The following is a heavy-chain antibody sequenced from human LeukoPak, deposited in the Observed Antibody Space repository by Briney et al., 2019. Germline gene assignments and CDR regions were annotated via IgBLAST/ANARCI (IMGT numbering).Heavy chain of an antibody. CDR2: IWSDATNM. Sequence: GGSLRLSCAASGFTFSTYWMSWVRQAPGKGLEWVAVIWSDATNMYYGDSVKGRFTISRDNSKNTIYLQMNSLRVEDTAVYYCAKDAQRGFDYSNSLESWGQGTLVTVSS. D-gene: IGHD4-11*01. CDR1: GFTFSTYW. V-gene: IGHV3-33*06. CDR3: AKDAQRGFDYSNSLES. J-gene: IGHJ5*01.